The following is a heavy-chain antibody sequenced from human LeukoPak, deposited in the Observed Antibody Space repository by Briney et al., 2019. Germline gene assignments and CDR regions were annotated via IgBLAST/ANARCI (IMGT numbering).Heavy chain of an antibody. D-gene: IGHD2-15*01. J-gene: IGHJ6*03. Sequence: GESLKISCKGSGYSFTDYWIGWVRQMPGKGLEWMGIIYPGDSDTRYSPSFQGQVTISADKSISTAYLQWSSLKASDTAMYYCTRFDCSGGSCYAGSDYYMDVWGKGTTVTVSS. CDR1: GYSFTDYW. CDR3: TRFDCSGGSCYAGSDYYMDV. CDR2: IYPGDSDT. V-gene: IGHV5-51*01.